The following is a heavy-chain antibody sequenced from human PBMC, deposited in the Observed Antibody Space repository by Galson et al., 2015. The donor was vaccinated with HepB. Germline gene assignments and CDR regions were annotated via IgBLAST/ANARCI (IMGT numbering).Heavy chain of an antibody. V-gene: IGHV4-61*02. Sequence: TLSLTCTVSGGSINIGRYYWSWIRQPAGKGLEWIGRIYGSGSTYYNPSLKSRVTISVDTSKNQFSLRVSSVTAADTAMYYCARALGGSYFYGMDVWGQGTTVTVSS. CDR1: GGSINIGRYY. D-gene: IGHD3-16*02. J-gene: IGHJ6*02. CDR3: ARALGGSYFYGMDV. CDR2: IYGSGST.